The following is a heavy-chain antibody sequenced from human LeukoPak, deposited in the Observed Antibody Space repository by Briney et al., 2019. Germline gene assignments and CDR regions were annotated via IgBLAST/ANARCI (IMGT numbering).Heavy chain of an antibody. V-gene: IGHV4-34*01. J-gene: IGHJ5*02. CDR2: INHSGST. D-gene: IGHD3-3*01. CDR1: GGSFSGYY. CDR3: ARGLFYFWSGYPFDP. Sequence: PSETLSLTCAVYGGSFSGYYWSWIRQPPGKGLEWIGEINHSGSTNYNPSLKSRVTISVDTSKNQFSPKLSSVTAADTAVYYCARGLFYFWSGYPFDPWGQGTLVTVSS.